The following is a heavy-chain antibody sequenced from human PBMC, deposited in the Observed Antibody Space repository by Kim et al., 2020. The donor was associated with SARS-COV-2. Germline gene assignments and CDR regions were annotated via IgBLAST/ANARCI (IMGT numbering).Heavy chain of an antibody. CDR3: ARDWGDD. D-gene: IGHD3-16*01. J-gene: IGHJ4*02. Sequence: GGSLRLSCAASGLPFEIYWMAWVRQAPGKGPEWVAYIRHDGNEIYYGDSVKGRFTISRDNAKNSLYLQVNSLRVEDTAIYYCARDWGDDWGKGTLVTVSS. V-gene: IGHV3-7*01. CDR1: GLPFEIYW. CDR2: IRHDGNEI.